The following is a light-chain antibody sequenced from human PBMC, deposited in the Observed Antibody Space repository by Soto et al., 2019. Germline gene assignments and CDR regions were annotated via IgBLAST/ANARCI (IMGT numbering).Light chain of an antibody. Sequence: SYELTQPPSVSVSPGQTASISCSGDKLGNKFASWYQQKPGQSPVLVIYQDDKRPSGIPERFSGSNSGNTATLTISGTQAMDEADYYCQAWDSSTVVFGGGTKLTVL. CDR1: KLGNKF. CDR2: QDD. V-gene: IGLV3-1*01. CDR3: QAWDSSTVV. J-gene: IGLJ2*01.